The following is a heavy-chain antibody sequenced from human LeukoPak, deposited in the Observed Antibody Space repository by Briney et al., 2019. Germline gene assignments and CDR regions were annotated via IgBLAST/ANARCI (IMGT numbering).Heavy chain of an antibody. D-gene: IGHD6-19*01. V-gene: IGHV4-31*03. J-gene: IGHJ4*02. Sequence: SQTLSLTCTVSGGSISSGGYYWSWIRQHPGKGLEWIGYIYYSGSTYYNPSLKSRVTISVDTSKNQFSLKLSSVTAADTAVYYCARGTSGWYISDYFDYWGQGTLVTVSS. CDR2: IYYSGST. CDR1: GGSISSGGYY. CDR3: ARGTSGWYISDYFDY.